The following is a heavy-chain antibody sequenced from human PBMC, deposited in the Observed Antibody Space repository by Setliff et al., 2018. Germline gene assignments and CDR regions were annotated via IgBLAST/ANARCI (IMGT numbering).Heavy chain of an antibody. CDR2: IYTTWST. CDR3: ARDRSTVIRGVTSFFYYYMDV. J-gene: IGHJ6*03. V-gene: IGHV4-61*10. D-gene: IGHD3-10*01. CDR1: GGSVGNSYYY. Sequence: SETLSLTCTVSGGSVGNSYYYWNWIRQPAGKGLEWIGRIYTTWSTNYNPSLKSRVTISLDTSKSQFSLKLRSVTAADTAVYYCARDRSTVIRGVTSFFYYYMDVWGGGTTVTVSS.